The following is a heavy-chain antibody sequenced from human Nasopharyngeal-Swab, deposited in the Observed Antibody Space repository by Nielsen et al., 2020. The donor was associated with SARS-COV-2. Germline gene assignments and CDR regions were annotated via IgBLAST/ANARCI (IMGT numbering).Heavy chain of an antibody. D-gene: IGHD7-27*01. V-gene: IGHV4-34*01. J-gene: IGHJ6*03. CDR3: ARGLSGIVPAPILGLGPFYSFYYMDV. Sequence: RQAPGKGLEWLGEIDHTGGTNYNPSLKSRVTISVDTSKNQFSLKLSSGTAADTAVYYCARGLSGIVPAPILGLGPFYSFYYMDVWGKGTTVTVSS. CDR2: IDHTGGT.